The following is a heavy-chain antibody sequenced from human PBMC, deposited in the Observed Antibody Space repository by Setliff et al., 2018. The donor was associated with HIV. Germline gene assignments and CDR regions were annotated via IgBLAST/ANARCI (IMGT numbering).Heavy chain of an antibody. D-gene: IGHD5-12*01. Sequence: SETLSLTCTVSGGSMSSYYWSWIRQPPGKGLEWIGSIYYSGSTNYNPSLKSRVTISVDTSKNQFSLKLSSVTAADTAVYYCARGRDGYNYVAAWGQGTLVTVSS. CDR2: IYYSGST. CDR1: GGSMSSYY. J-gene: IGHJ5*02. V-gene: IGHV4-59*01. CDR3: ARGRDGYNYVAA.